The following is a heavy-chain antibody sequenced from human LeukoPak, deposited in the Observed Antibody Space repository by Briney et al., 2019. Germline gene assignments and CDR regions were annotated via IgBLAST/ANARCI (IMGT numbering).Heavy chain of an antibody. D-gene: IGHD5-18*01. CDR2: IESKTDGGTT. CDR1: GFTFSNAW. CDR3: SPYSYGPLDS. V-gene: IGHV3-15*04. Sequence: GGSLRLSCAASGFTFSNAWMSWVRQAPGKGLEWVGRIESKTDGGTTDYAAPVKGRFTISRDDSKNTLYLQMNSLKTEDTAVYYCSPYSYGPLDSWGQGTLVTVSS. J-gene: IGHJ4*02.